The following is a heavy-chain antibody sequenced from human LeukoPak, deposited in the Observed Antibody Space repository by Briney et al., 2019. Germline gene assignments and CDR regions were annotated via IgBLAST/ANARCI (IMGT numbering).Heavy chain of an antibody. V-gene: IGHV4-34*01. CDR2: INHSGST. Sequence: SETLSLTCAVYGGSFSGYYWSWIRQPPGKGLEWIGEINHSGSTNYNPSLKSRVTISVDTSKNQFSLKLSSVTAADTAVYYCARYYDLLTGLNWFDPWGQGTLVTVPS. CDR1: GGSFSGYY. CDR3: ARYYDLLTGLNWFDP. J-gene: IGHJ5*02. D-gene: IGHD3-9*01.